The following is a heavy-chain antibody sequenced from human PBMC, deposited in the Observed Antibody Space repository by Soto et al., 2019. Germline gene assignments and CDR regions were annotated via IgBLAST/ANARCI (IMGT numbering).Heavy chain of an antibody. D-gene: IGHD2-15*01. CDR3: TRDNRIGGYCSGGSCYSVDYYYYYGMDV. CDR2: IRSKAYGVTT. V-gene: IGHV3-49*04. CDR1: GFTFGDYA. J-gene: IGHJ6*02. Sequence: GGSLRLSCTASGFTFGDYAMSWVRQAPGKGLEWVGFIRSKAYGVTTEYAASVKGRFTISRDDSKSIAYLQMNSLKAEDTAVYYCTRDNRIGGYCSGGSCYSVDYYYYYGMDVWGQGTTVTVSS.